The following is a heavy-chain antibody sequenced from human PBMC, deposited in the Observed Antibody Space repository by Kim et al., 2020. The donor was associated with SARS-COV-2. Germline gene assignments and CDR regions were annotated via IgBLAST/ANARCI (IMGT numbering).Heavy chain of an antibody. D-gene: IGHD3-10*01. V-gene: IGHV1-69*13. J-gene: IGHJ4*02. CDR1: GGTFSSYA. CDR3: AKDGRGGSYYNFDY. CDR2: IIPIFGTA. Sequence: SVKVSCKASGGTFSSYAVSWVRQAPGQGFEWMGGIIPIFGTANYAQKFKGRVTITADESTSTAYMELSSLRSEDTAVYYCAKDGRGGSYYNFDYWGQGTLVTVSS.